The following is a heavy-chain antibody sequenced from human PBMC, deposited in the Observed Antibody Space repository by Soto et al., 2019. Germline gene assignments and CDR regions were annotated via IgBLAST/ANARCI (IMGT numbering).Heavy chain of an antibody. J-gene: IGHJ4*01. Sequence: QVQLVQSGAEVKKPGASVKVSCKASGYTFTTDGITWVRQAPGQGLEWMGWISAYSGNTNYAQKLQGRLTVTTDTSTNTAYMDLRSLRSDDTAVYYCARVVKAGDYGDYGRYYFDYWGHGTLVTVSS. CDR2: ISAYSGNT. D-gene: IGHD4-17*01. V-gene: IGHV1-18*04. CDR1: GYTFTTDG. CDR3: ARVVKAGDYGDYGRYYFDY.